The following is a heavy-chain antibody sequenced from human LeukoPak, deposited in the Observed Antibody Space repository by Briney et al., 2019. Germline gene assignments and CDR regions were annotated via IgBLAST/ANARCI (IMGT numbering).Heavy chain of an antibody. J-gene: IGHJ5*02. CDR3: SRESSRFLDWFQWTERYNWFDP. CDR2: IKTKTGNP. D-gene: IGHD3-3*01. V-gene: IGHV7-4-1*02. CDR1: GYTFTSYA. Sequence: GASVRVSCKASGYTFTSYAMNWVRQAPGQGLECMGWIKTKTGNPTYAQGFTGRVVFSLDTSVSTTYLQISSLKAEDTAVYVCSRESSRFLDWFQWTERYNWFDPWGQGTLVTVSS.